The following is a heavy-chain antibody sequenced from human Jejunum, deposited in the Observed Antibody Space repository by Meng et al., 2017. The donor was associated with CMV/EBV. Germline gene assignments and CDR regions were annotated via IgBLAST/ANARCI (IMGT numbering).Heavy chain of an antibody. D-gene: IGHD3-3*01. J-gene: IGHJ5*01. CDR2: IRYDGGKD. V-gene: IGHV3-30*02. CDR3: GRDPHDFWSGKNWCDS. CDR1: TFNTYG. Sequence: TFNTYGVHWVRPAPGKGLEWVTFIRYDGGKDYYAESVKGRFTISRDNSMNRLYLQMNSLRPEDTAVYYCGRDPHDFWSGKNWCDSWGQGTLVTVSS.